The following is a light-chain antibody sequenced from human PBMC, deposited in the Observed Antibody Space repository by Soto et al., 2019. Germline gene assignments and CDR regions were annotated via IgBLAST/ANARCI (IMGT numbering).Light chain of an antibody. J-gene: IGKJ3*01. CDR3: PQYTDWPPFT. V-gene: IGKV3-15*01. CDR2: GAS. Sequence: EIVMTQSPATLSVSPGERATLSCRASQTVSSNLAWYQQKPGQAPRLLIHGASTRAAGIPARFSGSGSGTEFTLTISSLQSEDFAVYYCPQYTDWPPFTVGPGTRVDIK. CDR1: QTVSSN.